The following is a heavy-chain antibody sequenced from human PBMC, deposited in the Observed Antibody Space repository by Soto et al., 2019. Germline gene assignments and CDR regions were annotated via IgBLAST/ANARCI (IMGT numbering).Heavy chain of an antibody. CDR2: ISAYNGNT. D-gene: IGHD3-22*01. CDR3: ARDAYYYDSSGYNGPYYYYGMDV. CDR1: GYTFTSYG. V-gene: IGHV1-18*01. J-gene: IGHJ6*02. Sequence: ASVKVSCKASGYTFTSYGISWVRQAPGQGLEWMGWISAYNGNTNYAQKLQGRVTMTTDTSTSTAYMELRSLRSDDTAVYYCARDAYYYDSSGYNGPYYYYGMDVWVQGTTVTVSS.